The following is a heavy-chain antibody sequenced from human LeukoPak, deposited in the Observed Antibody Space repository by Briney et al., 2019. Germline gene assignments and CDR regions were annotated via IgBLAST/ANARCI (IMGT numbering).Heavy chain of an antibody. CDR2: FYWDEHE. CDR1: GISLSTHGVG. D-gene: IGHD3-22*01. V-gene: IGHV2-5*02. Sequence: SGPTLVQPTQTLTLTFTFSGISLSTHGVGVGWFRQPPIKALEWLALFYWDEHERYNTSLRSRLSITKDTPKNQVVLTLTNTAPGDTATYYCAHQVDDYSYYSSGYYYYFDYWGQGTRVTVSS. CDR3: AHQVDDYSYYSSGYYYYFDY. J-gene: IGHJ4*02.